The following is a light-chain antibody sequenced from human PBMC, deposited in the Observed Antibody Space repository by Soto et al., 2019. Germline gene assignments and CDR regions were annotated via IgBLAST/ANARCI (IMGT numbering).Light chain of an antibody. V-gene: IGLV2-23*02. CDR2: EVS. J-gene: IGLJ1*01. CDR3: WSYAGSFTYV. CDR1: SSDVGSYTR. Sequence: QSVLTQPASVSGSPGQSLTISCTGSSSDVGSYTRVSWYQQHPGKVPKLMIYEVSKRPSGVSVRFSGSRSGNTASLTISGLQAEDEADYFCWSYAGSFTYVFGTGTKLTVL.